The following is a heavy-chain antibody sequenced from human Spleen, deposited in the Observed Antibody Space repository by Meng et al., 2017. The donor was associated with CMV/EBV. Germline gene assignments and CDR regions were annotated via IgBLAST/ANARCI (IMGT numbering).Heavy chain of an antibody. V-gene: IGHV1-3*04. CDR2: INTGNGNP. CDR3: ARGVGTLIIDY. Sequence: SCKDAGYPFSSYAIHWVRQAPGQRLEWMGWINTGNGNPKYSQKFHGRVTITRDTSASTAYMELSSLRSEDTAVYYCARGVGTLIIDYWGQGTLVTVSS. J-gene: IGHJ4*02. D-gene: IGHD4-23*01. CDR1: GYPFSSYA.